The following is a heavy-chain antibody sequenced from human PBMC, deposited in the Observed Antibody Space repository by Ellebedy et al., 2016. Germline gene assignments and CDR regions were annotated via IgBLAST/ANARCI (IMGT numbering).Heavy chain of an antibody. V-gene: IGHV4-38-2*02. Sequence: SETLSLXCTVSGYSISSGYYWGWLRQPPGKGLEWIGYIYYSGSTNYNPSLKSRVTISVDTSKNQFSLKLSSVTAADTAVYYCARDSYGYYRHWGQGTLVTVSS. CDR3: ARDSYGYYRH. CDR2: IYYSGST. CDR1: GYSISSGYY. J-gene: IGHJ4*02. D-gene: IGHD3-3*01.